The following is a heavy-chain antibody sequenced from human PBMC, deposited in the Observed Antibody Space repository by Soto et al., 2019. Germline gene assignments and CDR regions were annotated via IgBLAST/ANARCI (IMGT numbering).Heavy chain of an antibody. Sequence: QVQLQESGPGLVKPSGTLSLTCAVSGVSISSHDWWTWVRQPPGKGLEWIGESHQSGNTNYNSSLASLVTISVAKSTTPFSLQLTSLTVADTAVYSCATRDSSRFYWGQGTLVTVSS. CDR1: GVSISSHDW. V-gene: IGHV4-4*02. D-gene: IGHD6-13*01. CDR3: ATRDSSRFY. J-gene: IGHJ4*02. CDR2: SHQSGNT.